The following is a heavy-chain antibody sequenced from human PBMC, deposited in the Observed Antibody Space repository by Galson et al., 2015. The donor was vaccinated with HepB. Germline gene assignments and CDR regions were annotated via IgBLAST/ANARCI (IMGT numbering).Heavy chain of an antibody. CDR2: ISYDGSNK. J-gene: IGHJ4*02. CDR3: TTDFLAAAAPIAVAVPDY. CDR1: GFTFSSYA. Sequence: SLRLSCAASGFTFSSYAMHWVRQAPGKGLEWVAVISYDGSNKYYADSVKGRFTISRDNSKNTLYLQMNSLKTEDTAVYYCTTDFLAAAAPIAVAVPDYWGQGTLVTVSS. V-gene: IGHV3-30*04. D-gene: IGHD6-19*01.